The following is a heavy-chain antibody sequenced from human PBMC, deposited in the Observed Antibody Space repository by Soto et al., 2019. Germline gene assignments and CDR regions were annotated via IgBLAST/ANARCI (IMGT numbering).Heavy chain of an antibody. CDR2: ISSSSTFT. J-gene: IGHJ4*02. D-gene: IGHD1-1*01. CDR3: ATCLERTGTTGCFDY. CDR1: GFTFSGYY. V-gene: IGHV3-11*05. Sequence: QVQLVESGGGLVKPGGSLRLSCAASGFTFSGYYMSWIRQAPGKGLEWVSHISSSSTFTNYADSVKGRFAISRDNAKNSLFLQKNSLRAEDTAVYYCATCLERTGTTGCFDYWGQGTLVTVSS.